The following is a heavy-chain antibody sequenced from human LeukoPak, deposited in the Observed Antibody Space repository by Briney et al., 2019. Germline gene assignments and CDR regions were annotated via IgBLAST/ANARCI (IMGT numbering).Heavy chain of an antibody. CDR1: GGTFSSYA. Sequence: ASVKVSCKASGGTFSSYAISWVRQAPGQGLEWMGGIIPIFGTANYAQKFQGRVTITADKSTSTAYMELSSLRSEDTAVYYCAREGVLRYFDWLAYFDYWGQGTLVTVSS. CDR3: AREGVLRYFDWLAYFDY. J-gene: IGHJ4*02. D-gene: IGHD3-9*01. CDR2: IIPIFGTA. V-gene: IGHV1-69*06.